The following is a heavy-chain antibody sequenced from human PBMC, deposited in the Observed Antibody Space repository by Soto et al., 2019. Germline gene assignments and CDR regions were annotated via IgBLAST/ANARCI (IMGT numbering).Heavy chain of an antibody. J-gene: IGHJ6*01. CDR3: PTLAQYSSGWSSSWLGCCMNV. Sequence: GESLKISFKGSGYSFTSYWIGWVRQMPGKGLGWMGIIYPGDSDTRYSPSFQGQVPISADNSISTAYLQWSSLKASDTAMYYCPTLAQYSSGWSSSWLGCCMNVRGQGSTVNDSS. CDR2: IYPGDSDT. CDR1: GYSFTSYW. V-gene: IGHV5-51*01. D-gene: IGHD6-19*01.